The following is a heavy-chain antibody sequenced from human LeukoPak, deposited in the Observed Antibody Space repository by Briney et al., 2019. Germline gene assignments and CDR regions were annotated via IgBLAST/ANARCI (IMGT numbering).Heavy chain of an antibody. D-gene: IGHD1-20*01. CDR1: GFTVSSNY. V-gene: IGHV3-66*01. CDR3: ARDINWNGGVY. CDR2: IYSGGST. Sequence: GGSLRLSCAASGFTVSSNYMSWVRQAPGKGLEWVSVIYSGGSTYYADSVKGRFTISRDNSKNTLYLQMNSLRAEDTAVYYCARDINWNGGVYWGQGTLVTVSS. J-gene: IGHJ4*02.